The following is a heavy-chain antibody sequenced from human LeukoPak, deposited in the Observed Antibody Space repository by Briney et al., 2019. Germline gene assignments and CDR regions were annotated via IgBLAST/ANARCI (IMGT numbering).Heavy chain of an antibody. CDR2: IYYSGST. J-gene: IGHJ4*02. CDR1: GGSISSSSYY. V-gene: IGHV4-39*01. D-gene: IGHD1-26*01. Sequence: SETLSLTCTVSGGSISSSSYYWGWIRQPPGKGLEWIGSIYYSGSTYYHPSLKSRVTISVDTSKNQFSLKLSSVTAADTAVYYCARQGPRGATTFFDYWGQGTLVTVSS. CDR3: ARQGPRGATTFFDY.